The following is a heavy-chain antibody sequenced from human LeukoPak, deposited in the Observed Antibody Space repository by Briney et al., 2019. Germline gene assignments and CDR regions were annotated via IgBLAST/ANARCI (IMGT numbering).Heavy chain of an antibody. CDR1: GFTFSSYS. CDR3: ARDLGRTAGYSGYDYRPDDAFDI. J-gene: IGHJ3*02. V-gene: IGHV3-21*01. D-gene: IGHD5-12*01. Sequence: NSGGSLRLSCAASGFTFSSYSMNWVRQAPGKGLEWVSSISSSSSYIYYADSVKGRFTISRDNAKNSLYLQMNSLRAEDTAVYYCARDLGRTAGYSGYDYRPDDAFDIRGQGTMVTVSS. CDR2: ISSSSSYI.